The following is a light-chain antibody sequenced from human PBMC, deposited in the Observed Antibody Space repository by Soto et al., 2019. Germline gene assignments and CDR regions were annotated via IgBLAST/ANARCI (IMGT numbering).Light chain of an antibody. CDR1: QSVSSGN. CDR3: QQYGTSPKT. CDR2: GTS. Sequence: EMVLTQSPDTLSLSPGERATLSSRASQSVSSGNLAWYQQKPGQAPRLLIYGTSNRATGIPDRFTGSGSGTEFTLTIIRLEREDFAVYYCQQYGTSPKTFGQGTKVDIK. J-gene: IGKJ1*01. V-gene: IGKV3-20*01.